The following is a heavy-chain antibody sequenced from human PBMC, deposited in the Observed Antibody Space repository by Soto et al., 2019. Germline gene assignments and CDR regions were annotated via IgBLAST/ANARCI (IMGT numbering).Heavy chain of an antibody. CDR3: ARDDIAAASTFSL. Sequence: EVQLVESGGGLVKPGGSLRLSCAASGFTFSSYSMNWVRQAPGKGLEWVSSISSSSSYIYYADSVKGRFTISRDNAKNSLYLQMNSLRAEDTAVYYCARDDIAAASTFSLWGQGTLVTVSS. CDR1: GFTFSSYS. CDR2: ISSSSSYI. J-gene: IGHJ4*02. V-gene: IGHV3-21*01. D-gene: IGHD6-13*01.